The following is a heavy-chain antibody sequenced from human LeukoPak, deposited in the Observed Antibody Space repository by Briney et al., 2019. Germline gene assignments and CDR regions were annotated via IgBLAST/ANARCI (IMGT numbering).Heavy chain of an antibody. Sequence: GGFLRLSCAASGFTFSDYYMSWIRQAPGKGLEWVSYISSSSSYTNYADSVKGRFTISRDNAKNSLYLQMNSLRAEDTAVYYCAREGQQLVFDYWGQGTLVTVSS. CDR1: GFTFSDYY. CDR2: ISSSSSYT. J-gene: IGHJ4*02. CDR3: AREGQQLVFDY. D-gene: IGHD6-13*01. V-gene: IGHV3-11*06.